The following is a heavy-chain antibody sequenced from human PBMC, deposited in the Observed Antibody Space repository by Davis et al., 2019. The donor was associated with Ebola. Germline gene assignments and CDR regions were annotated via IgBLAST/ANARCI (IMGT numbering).Heavy chain of an antibody. CDR1: GFTFSSYA. D-gene: IGHD3-3*01. CDR2: ISYDGSNK. Sequence: GGSLRLSCPASGFTFSSYAMHWVRQAPGKGLEWVAVISYDGSNKYYADSVKGRFTISRDNSKNTLYLQMNSLRAEDTAVYYCARDLASYDFWSGLPLHSGMDVWGQGTTVTVSS. CDR3: ARDLASYDFWSGLPLHSGMDV. J-gene: IGHJ6*02. V-gene: IGHV3-30-3*01.